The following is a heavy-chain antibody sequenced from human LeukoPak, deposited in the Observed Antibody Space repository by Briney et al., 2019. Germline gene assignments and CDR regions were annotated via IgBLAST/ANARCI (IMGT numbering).Heavy chain of an antibody. CDR2: IYYSGST. Sequence: YIYYSGSTNYNPSLKSRVTMSVDTSKNQFSLKLSSVTAADTAVYYCARESSTAILGYFDYWGQGILVTVSS. V-gene: IGHV4-59*01. J-gene: IGHJ4*02. CDR3: ARESSTAILGYFDY. D-gene: IGHD2-21*02.